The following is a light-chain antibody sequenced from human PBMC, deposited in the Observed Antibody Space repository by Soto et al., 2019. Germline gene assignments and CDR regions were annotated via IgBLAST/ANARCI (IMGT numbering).Light chain of an antibody. CDR3: QQYFSYPLT. Sequence: DIQMTQSPSTLSASVGDRVTITCRASLSIDRWMAWYQQKPGQAPNVLITKAWNLESGVPSRFSGSGSGTDVTLTITSLQPDECATYYCQQYFSYPLTVGGGTKVESK. CDR1: LSIDRW. V-gene: IGKV1-5*03. CDR2: KAW. J-gene: IGKJ4*02.